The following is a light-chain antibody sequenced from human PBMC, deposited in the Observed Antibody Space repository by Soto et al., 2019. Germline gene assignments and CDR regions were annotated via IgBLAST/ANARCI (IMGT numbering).Light chain of an antibody. CDR3: ISYTSSDTYV. V-gene: IGLV2-14*01. CDR2: DVT. Sequence: QSVLTQPASLSGSPGQSITISFTGTSTEVGGYNYVSWYQQHPGKAPKLMIYDVTSRPSGVSNRFSGSKSGNTASLIISGLQADDEADYYCISYTSSDTYVFGTGTKVTVL. CDR1: STEVGGYNY. J-gene: IGLJ1*01.